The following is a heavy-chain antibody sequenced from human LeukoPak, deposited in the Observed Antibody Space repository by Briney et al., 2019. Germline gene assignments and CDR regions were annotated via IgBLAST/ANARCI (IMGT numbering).Heavy chain of an antibody. CDR2: IYYSGST. D-gene: IGHD2-2*01. CDR3: ARVEVVPAAIIY. CDR1: GGSISSHY. Sequence: SETLSLTCTVSGGSISSHYWSWIRQPPGKGLEWIGYIYYSGSTNYNPSLKSRVTISVDTSKNQFSLKLSSVTAADTAVYYCARVEVVPAAIIYWGQGTLVTVSS. V-gene: IGHV4-59*11. J-gene: IGHJ4*02.